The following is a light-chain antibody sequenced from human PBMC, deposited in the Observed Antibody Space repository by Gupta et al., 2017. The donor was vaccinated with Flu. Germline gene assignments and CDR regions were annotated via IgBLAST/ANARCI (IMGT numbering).Light chain of an antibody. CDR1: NSDIGHFNL. CDR2: EVS. J-gene: IGLJ2*01. CDR3: CSYARLTTVV. V-gene: IGLV2-23*02. Sequence: TNSDIGHFNLVSWYQQLPDNSPRLLISEVSKRPSGVSSRFSGSKSGNTASLTISGLQIEDEGDYFCCSYARLTTVVFGGGTKLTVL.